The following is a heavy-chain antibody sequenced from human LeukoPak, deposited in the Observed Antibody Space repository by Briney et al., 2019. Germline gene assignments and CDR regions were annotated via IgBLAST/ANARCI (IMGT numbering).Heavy chain of an antibody. CDR2: ISYDGSNK. J-gene: IGHJ4*02. CDR1: GFTFSSYA. Sequence: PGGSLRLSCAASGFTFSSYAMHWVRQAPGKGLEWVAVISYDGSNKYYADSVKGRFTISRDNSKNTLYLQMNSLRAEDTAVYYCATRGYSYGYAGFVYWGQGTLVTVSS. V-gene: IGHV3-30*04. D-gene: IGHD5-18*01. CDR3: ATRGYSYGYAGFVY.